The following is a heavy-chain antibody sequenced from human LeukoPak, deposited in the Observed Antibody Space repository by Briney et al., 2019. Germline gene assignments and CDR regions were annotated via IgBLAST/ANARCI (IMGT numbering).Heavy chain of an antibody. D-gene: IGHD3-10*01. CDR3: AREHMVRGVINR. Sequence: SETLSFTCTVSGGSISNYYWSWIRQPAGKRLEWLGRIYSSGSTNYNPSLESRVTVSVDTSKNQFSLKLSSVTAADTAVYYCAREHMVRGVINRWGQGALVTVSS. V-gene: IGHV4-4*07. CDR1: GGSISNYY. J-gene: IGHJ4*02. CDR2: IYSSGST.